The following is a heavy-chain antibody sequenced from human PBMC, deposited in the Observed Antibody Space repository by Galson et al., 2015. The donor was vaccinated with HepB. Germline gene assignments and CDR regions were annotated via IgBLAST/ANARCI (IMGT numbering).Heavy chain of an antibody. CDR1: GYTFTSYY. CDR2: INPSGGST. D-gene: IGHD2-2*01. CDR3: AKLRVPAAVEDDAFDI. Sequence: SVKVSCKASGYTFTSYYMHWVRQAPGQGLEWMGIINPSGGSTSYAQKFQGRVTMTRDTSTSTVYMELSSLRSDDTAVYYCAKLRVPAAVEDDAFDIWGQGTMVTVSS. V-gene: IGHV1-46*01. J-gene: IGHJ3*02.